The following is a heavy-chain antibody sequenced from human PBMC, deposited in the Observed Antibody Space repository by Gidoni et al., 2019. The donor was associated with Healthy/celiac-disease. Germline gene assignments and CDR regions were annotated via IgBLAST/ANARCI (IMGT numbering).Heavy chain of an antibody. CDR3: ARDSYSSSWYPDFDY. CDR2: IKQDGSEK. CDR1: GLTFRSYW. J-gene: IGHJ4*02. V-gene: IGHV3-7*01. Sequence: EVQLVESGGGLVQPGGSLGRSGAASGLTFRSYWMSWVRQAPGKGLEWVANIKQDGSEKYYVDSVKGRFTISRDNDKNSLYLQMNSLRAEDTAVYYCARDSYSSSWYPDFDYWGQGTLVTVSS. D-gene: IGHD6-13*01.